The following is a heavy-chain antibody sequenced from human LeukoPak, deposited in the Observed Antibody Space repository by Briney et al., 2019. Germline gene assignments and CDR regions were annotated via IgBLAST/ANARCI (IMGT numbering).Heavy chain of an antibody. CDR2: IRYDGSNK. J-gene: IGHJ6*03. CDR1: GFTFSSYG. V-gene: IGHV3-30*02. Sequence: PGGSLRLSCAASGFTFSSYGMHWVRQAPGKGLEWVAFIRYDGSNKYYADSVKGRFTISRDNAKNSLYLQMNSPGADDTAVYYCARFAAGGSYYYYMDVWGKGTTVTVSS. CDR3: ARFAAGGSYYYYMDV. D-gene: IGHD3-10*01.